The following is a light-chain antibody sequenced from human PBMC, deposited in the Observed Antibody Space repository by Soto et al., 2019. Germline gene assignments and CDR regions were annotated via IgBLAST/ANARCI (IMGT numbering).Light chain of an antibody. Sequence: DIVMTQSPLSLPVTPGEPASISCRSSQSLLHSNGYNYLDWYLQKPGQSPQLLIYLGSNRASGVXXRLSGSGSGTDFTLKISRVEAEDVGVYYCMQALQPSFGQGTKVEIK. V-gene: IGKV2-28*01. J-gene: IGKJ1*01. CDR1: QSLLHSNGYNY. CDR3: MQALQPS. CDR2: LGS.